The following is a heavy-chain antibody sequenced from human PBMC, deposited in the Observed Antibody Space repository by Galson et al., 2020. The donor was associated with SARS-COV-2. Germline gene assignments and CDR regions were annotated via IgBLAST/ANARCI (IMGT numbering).Heavy chain of an antibody. CDR2: IWHDGRNK. Sequence: GESLKISCAAPGFTLSSYAMHWDRQAPGNGLEWVADIWHDGRNKYYADPVKGRFTISRDNSKNTLYLQMNSLRAEDTAVYYCASVASYVIVTGPHLFDYWGQGTLVTVSS. CDR3: ASVASYVIVTGPHLFDY. CDR1: GFTLSSYA. V-gene: IGHV3-33*01. D-gene: IGHD3-9*01. J-gene: IGHJ4*02.